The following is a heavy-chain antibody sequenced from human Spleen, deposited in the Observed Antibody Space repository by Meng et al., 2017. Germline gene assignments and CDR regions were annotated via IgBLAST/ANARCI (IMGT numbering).Heavy chain of an antibody. CDR1: GGSFSDYY. J-gene: IGHJ4*02. V-gene: IGHV4-34*01. CDR2: INHSGST. Sequence: QVQIQQWCAGLLKTAATLSLPCFVSGGSFSDYYWSWIRHPPGKGLEWIGEINHSGSTNYNPSLESRATISVDTSQNNLSLKLSSVTAADSAVYYCARGPTTMAHDFDYWGQGTLVTVSS. CDR3: ARGPTTMAHDFDY. D-gene: IGHD4-11*01.